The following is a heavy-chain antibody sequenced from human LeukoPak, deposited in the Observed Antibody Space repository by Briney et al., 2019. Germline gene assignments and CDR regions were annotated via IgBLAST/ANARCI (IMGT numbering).Heavy chain of an antibody. J-gene: IGHJ3*02. CDR1: GGSISSGGCY. CDR3: ARADILTGYPVHDAFDI. D-gene: IGHD3-9*01. CDR2: IYYSGST. Sequence: PSQTLSLTCTVSGGSISSGGCYWSWIRQHPGKGTEWIGYIYYSGSTYYNPSLKSRVTISVDTSKNQFSLKLSSVTAADTAVYYCARADILTGYPVHDAFDIWGQGTMVTVSS. V-gene: IGHV4-31*03.